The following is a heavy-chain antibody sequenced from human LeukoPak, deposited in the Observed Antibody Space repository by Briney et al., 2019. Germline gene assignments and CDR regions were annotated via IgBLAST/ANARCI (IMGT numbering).Heavy chain of an antibody. CDR1: GGSLRGYY. CDR2: INHSGST. Sequence: PSETLSLTCAVYGGSLRGYYWSWIRQPPGKGLEWIGEINHSGSTNYNPSLKSRVTISVDTSKNQFSLKLSSVTAADTAVYYCARARGYIVYYYYMDVWGKGTTVTVSS. CDR3: ARARGYIVYYYYMDV. V-gene: IGHV4-34*01. J-gene: IGHJ6*03. D-gene: IGHD6-13*01.